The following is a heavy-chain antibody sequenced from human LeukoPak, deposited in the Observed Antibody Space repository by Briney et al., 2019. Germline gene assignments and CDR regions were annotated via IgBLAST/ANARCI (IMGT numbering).Heavy chain of an antibody. CDR3: ARGRWISSGWYVFDY. V-gene: IGHV1-8*01. CDR2: MNPNSGNT. J-gene: IGHJ4*02. D-gene: IGHD6-19*01. Sequence: ASVKVSCKASGYTFTSYDINWVRQATGQGLEWMGWMNPNSGNTGCAQKFQGRVTMTRNTSISTAYMELSSLRSEDTAVYYCARGRWISSGWYVFDYWGQGTLVTVSS. CDR1: GYTFTSYD.